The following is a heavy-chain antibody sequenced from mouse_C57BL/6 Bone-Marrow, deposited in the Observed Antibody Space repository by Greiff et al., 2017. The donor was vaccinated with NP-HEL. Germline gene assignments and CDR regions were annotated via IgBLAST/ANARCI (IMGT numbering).Heavy chain of an antibody. CDR1: GYTFTDYN. CDR2: INPNNGGT. V-gene: IGHV1-22*01. J-gene: IGHJ3*01. Sequence: EVQVVESGPELVKPGASVKMSCKASGYTFTDYNMHWVKQSHGKSLEWIGYINPNNGGTSYNQKFKGKATLTVNKSSSTAYMELRSLTSEDSAVYYCASNPPDHYGSSSFAYWGQGTLVTVSA. CDR3: ASNPPDHYGSSSFAY. D-gene: IGHD1-1*01.